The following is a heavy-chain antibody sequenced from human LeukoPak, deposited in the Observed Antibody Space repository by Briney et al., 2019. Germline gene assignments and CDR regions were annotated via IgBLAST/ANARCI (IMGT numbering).Heavy chain of an antibody. CDR3: AREDAGTIKIDY. Sequence: SETLSLTCTVSGGSVSSGSYYWNWIRQPPGTGLEWIGYIYYSGTTNYNPSLKSRVTISVDTSKNQFSLKLSSVTAADTAVYYCAREDAGTIKIDYWGQGTLVTVSS. J-gene: IGHJ4*02. D-gene: IGHD1-1*01. CDR2: IYYSGTT. CDR1: GGSVSSGSYY. V-gene: IGHV4-61*01.